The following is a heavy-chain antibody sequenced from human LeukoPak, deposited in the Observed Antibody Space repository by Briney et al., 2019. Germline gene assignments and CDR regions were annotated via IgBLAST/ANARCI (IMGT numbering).Heavy chain of an antibody. CDR2: IGGSGDNT. CDR3: AKGVWNCGGDCYSTFDY. J-gene: IGHJ4*02. Sequence: GGSLRLSCAASGFTFTNYAMSWVRQAPGKGLEWVSAIGGSGDNTYYADSVKGRFTISRENSKNTLTLQMNSLRAEDTAVYYCAKGVWNCGGDCYSTFDYWGQGTLVTVSS. D-gene: IGHD2-21*02. V-gene: IGHV3-23*01. CDR1: GFTFTNYA.